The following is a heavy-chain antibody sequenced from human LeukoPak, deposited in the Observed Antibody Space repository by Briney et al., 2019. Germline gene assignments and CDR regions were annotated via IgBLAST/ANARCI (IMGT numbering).Heavy chain of an antibody. V-gene: IGHV3-74*01. D-gene: IGHD1-1*01. CDR2: INTDGSST. Sequence: GGSLRLSCAASGFTFSSFWMHWVRQAPGKRLVWVSFINTDGSSTTYADSVKGRFTVSRDNAKNTLYLQMSGLRAEDTAVYYCAREWKKTGAFDYWGQGTLVTVSS. CDR3: AREWKKTGAFDY. J-gene: IGHJ4*02. CDR1: GFTFSSFW.